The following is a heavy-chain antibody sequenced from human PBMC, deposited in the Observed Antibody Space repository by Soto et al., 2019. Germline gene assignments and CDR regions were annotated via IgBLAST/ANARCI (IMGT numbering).Heavy chain of an antibody. D-gene: IGHD6-6*01. CDR3: ARDRTQQFVGGLDL. V-gene: IGHV3-9*01. J-gene: IGHJ3*01. CDR2: ISWESGTI. CDR1: GFSFDDHA. Sequence: PGGSLRLSCAASGFSFDDHAMHWFRQAPGKGLEWVSGISWESGTIGFAASVKGRFTISRDNAKNSLHLQMNSLEAEDTALYFCARDRTQQFVGGLDLWGKGTMVTVSS.